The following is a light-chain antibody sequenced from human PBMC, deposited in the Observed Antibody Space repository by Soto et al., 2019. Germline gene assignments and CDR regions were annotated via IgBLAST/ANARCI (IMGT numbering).Light chain of an antibody. CDR3: GSITRSSTSV. V-gene: IGLV2-14*01. CDR2: DVT. Sequence: QSALSQPAYVSGAPGQSITSSCTGAGSDVGGFEYVSWYQHQPGKAPKLIIYDVTKRPSGVSNRFSGSKSGNTASLTISGXQAEDEGDYYCGSITRSSTSVFGTGTKVTVL. CDR1: GSDVGGFEY. J-gene: IGLJ1*01.